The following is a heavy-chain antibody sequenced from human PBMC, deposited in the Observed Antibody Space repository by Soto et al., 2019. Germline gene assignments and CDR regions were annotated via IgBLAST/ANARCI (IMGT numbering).Heavy chain of an antibody. CDR1: GFTISSYW. J-gene: IGHJ4*02. CDR3: ESLSYDYPDY. D-gene: IGHD3-16*01. CDR2: INSDGSST. V-gene: IGHV3-74*01. Sequence: PGRSLRPSCAASGFTISSYWMHWILPATGKGLVWVSRINSDGSSTSYADSVKGRFTISRDNAKNTLYLQMNSLRAEDSAVYYCESLSYDYPDYWGQGTLVT.